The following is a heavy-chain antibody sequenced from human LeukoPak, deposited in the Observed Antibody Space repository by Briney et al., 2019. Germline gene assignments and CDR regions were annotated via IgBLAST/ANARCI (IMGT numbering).Heavy chain of an antibody. CDR3: ARDLNYYVAMDV. CDR2: IGSDSKP. CDR1: GFTFRKAW. Sequence: PGGSLRVSRAASGFTFRKAWMCWVRQAPGKGLEWVSSIGSDSKPHYSESVKGRFAISRDNSKSMLFLQLNSLRAEDTALYYCARDLNYYVAMDVWGQGTTVTVSS. V-gene: IGHV3-53*01. J-gene: IGHJ6*02. D-gene: IGHD3-10*02.